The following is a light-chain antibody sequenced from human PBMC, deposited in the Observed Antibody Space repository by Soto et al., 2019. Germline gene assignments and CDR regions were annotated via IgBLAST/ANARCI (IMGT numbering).Light chain of an antibody. CDR3: QDRRSWSLT. Sequence: DIVLTQSPATLSLSPGERATLSCRASPSVGTYLAWYQQKTGQAPRLLIYDASNRATGIPARFSGSGSGTDFTLTISSLEPEECSGYCCQDRRSWSLTFGGRTKVEI. CDR1: PSVGTY. J-gene: IGKJ4*01. CDR2: DAS. V-gene: IGKV3-11*01.